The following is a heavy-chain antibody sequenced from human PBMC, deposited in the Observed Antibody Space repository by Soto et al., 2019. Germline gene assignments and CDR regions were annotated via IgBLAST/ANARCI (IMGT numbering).Heavy chain of an antibody. D-gene: IGHD6-19*01. J-gene: IGHJ4*02. V-gene: IGHV4-34*01. Sequence: QVQLQQWGAGLLKPAETLSLTCAVYGGPSSGVYWSWIRQPPGKGLEWIAEINHGGSTHYNPSLESRVTISLDTSKNQIFLKLTSVNAADTAIYYCARGSQWLDYWGQGILVTVSS. CDR1: GGPSSGVY. CDR2: INHGGST. CDR3: ARGSQWLDY.